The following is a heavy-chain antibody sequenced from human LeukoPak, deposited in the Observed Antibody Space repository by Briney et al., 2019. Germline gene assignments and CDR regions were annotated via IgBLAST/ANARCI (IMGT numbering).Heavy chain of an antibody. CDR3: ARDSSSWYIKYYFDY. CDR1: GGTFSSYA. D-gene: IGHD6-13*01. CDR2: ISAYNGNT. J-gene: IGHJ4*02. Sequence: GASVKVSCKASGGTFSSYAISWVRQAPGQGLEWMGWISAYNGNTNYAQKLQGRVTMTTDTSTSTAYMELRSLRSDDTAVYYCARDSSSWYIKYYFDYWGQGTLVTVSS. V-gene: IGHV1-18*01.